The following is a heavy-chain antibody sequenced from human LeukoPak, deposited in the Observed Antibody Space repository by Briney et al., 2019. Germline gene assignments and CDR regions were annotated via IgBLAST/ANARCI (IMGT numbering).Heavy chain of an antibody. CDR1: GYSFTNYY. CDR2: INPSGGAT. Sequence: ASVKVSCKASGYSFTNYYMHWVRQAPGQGLQWMGIINPSGGATSYAQKFQGRVTITRNTSISTAYMELSSLRSEDTAVYYCARGLSIAAAGNYFDYWGQGTLVTVSS. D-gene: IGHD6-13*01. CDR3: ARGLSIAAAGNYFDY. V-gene: IGHV1-46*01. J-gene: IGHJ4*02.